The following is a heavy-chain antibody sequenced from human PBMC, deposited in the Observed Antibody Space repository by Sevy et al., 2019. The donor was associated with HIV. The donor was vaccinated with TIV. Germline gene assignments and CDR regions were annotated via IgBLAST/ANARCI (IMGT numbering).Heavy chain of an antibody. D-gene: IGHD2-15*01. J-gene: IGHJ3*02. V-gene: IGHV4-31*03. CDR2: IYYSGST. CDR3: ARVGYCSGGSCYRRAFDI. CDR1: GGSISSGGYY. Sequence: SETLSLTCTVSGGSISSGGYYWSWIRQHPGKGLEWIGYIYYSGSTYYNPSLKSRVTISVDTSKNQFSLKRSSVTAADTAVYYCARVGYCSGGSCYRRAFDIWGQGTMVTVSS.